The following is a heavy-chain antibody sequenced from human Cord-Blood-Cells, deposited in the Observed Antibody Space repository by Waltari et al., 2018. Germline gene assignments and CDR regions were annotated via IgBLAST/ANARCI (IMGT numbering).Heavy chain of an antibody. D-gene: IGHD6-13*01. J-gene: IGHJ3*02. V-gene: IGHV5-51*01. CDR3: AGHRETGYLVDAFDI. Sequence: EVQLVQSGAEVKKPGESLKISCKGSGYSFTSYWIGWVRQMPGKGLEWMGIIYPGDSDTRYSPSFQGKVTISTDKSISTAYLQGSSLKASDTAMYYCAGHRETGYLVDAFDIWGQGTMVTVSS. CDR2: IYPGDSDT. CDR1: GYSFTSYW.